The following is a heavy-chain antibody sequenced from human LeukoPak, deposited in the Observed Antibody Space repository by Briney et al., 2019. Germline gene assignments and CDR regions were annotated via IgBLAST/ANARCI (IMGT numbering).Heavy chain of an antibody. CDR1: GASISGSGYY. CDR3: ARLHDSNGYHEGFDP. CDR2: IYSSGST. Sequence: PSETLSLTCTVSGASISGSGYYWGWIRQPPGKGLEWIGSIYSSGSTYYNASLQSRVTISLDTSKNQFSLKLSSVTAADTAVYYCARLHDSNGYHEGFDPWGQGTPVTVSS. D-gene: IGHD3-22*01. V-gene: IGHV4-39*07. J-gene: IGHJ5*02.